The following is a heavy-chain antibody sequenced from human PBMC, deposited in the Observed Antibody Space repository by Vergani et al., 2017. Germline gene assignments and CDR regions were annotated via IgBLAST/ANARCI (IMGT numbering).Heavy chain of an antibody. CDR2: ISYDGSNK. CDR3: ASRIDRGGPYYYYMDV. V-gene: IGHV3-30-3*01. J-gene: IGHJ6*03. Sequence: QVQLVESGGGVVQPGGSLRLSCAASGFTFSSYAMHWVRQAPGKGLEWVAVISYDGSNKYYADSVKGRFTISRDNSKNTLYLQMNSLRAEDTAVYYCASRIDRGGPYYYYMDVWGKGTTVTVSS. CDR1: GFTFSSYA. D-gene: IGHD2-15*01.